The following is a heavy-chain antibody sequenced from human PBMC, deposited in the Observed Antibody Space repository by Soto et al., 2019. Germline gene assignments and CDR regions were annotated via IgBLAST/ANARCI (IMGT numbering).Heavy chain of an antibody. V-gene: IGHV4-59*01. CDR2: IYYSGST. CDR1: GGSISSYY. Sequence: PSETLSLTXTVSGGSISSYYWSWIRQPPGKGLEWIGYIYYSGSTNYNPSLKSRVTISVDTSKNQFSLKLSSVTAADTAVYYCARVISSSMVNWFDPWGQGTLVTVSS. CDR3: ARVISSSMVNWFDP. D-gene: IGHD6-13*01. J-gene: IGHJ5*02.